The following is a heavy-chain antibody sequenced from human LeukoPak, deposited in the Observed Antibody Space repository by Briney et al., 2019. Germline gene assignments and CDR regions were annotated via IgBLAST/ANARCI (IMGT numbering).Heavy chain of an antibody. J-gene: IGHJ3*02. D-gene: IGHD2-21*02. CDR2: IIPIFGTA. Sequence: ASVKVSCKASGGTFSSYAISWVRQAPGQGLEWMGRIIPIFGTANYAQKFQGRVTITTDESTSIAYMELNSLRSEDTAVYYCARFRVTEAFDIWGQGTMVTVSS. V-gene: IGHV1-69*05. CDR3: ARFRVTEAFDI. CDR1: GGTFSSYA.